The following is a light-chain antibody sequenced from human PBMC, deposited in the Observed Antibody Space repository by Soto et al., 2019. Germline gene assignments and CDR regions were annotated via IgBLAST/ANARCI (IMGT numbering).Light chain of an antibody. V-gene: IGLV2-14*03. Sequence: QSALTQPASVSGSPGQSITISCGGTSSDVGAYIYVSWYQQYPGKAPKLIIYEVNNRPSGVSNRFSGSKSGNTASLTISGLQAEDEADYYCSSYSDSDTKVFGTGTKVTVL. CDR2: EVN. CDR1: SSDVGAYIY. J-gene: IGLJ1*01. CDR3: SSYSDSDTKV.